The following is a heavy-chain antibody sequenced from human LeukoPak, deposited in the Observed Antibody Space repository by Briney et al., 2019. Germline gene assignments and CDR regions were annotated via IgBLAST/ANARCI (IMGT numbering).Heavy chain of an antibody. J-gene: IGHJ6*02. Sequence: PGGSLRLSCAASGFTFSDYYMSWIRQAPGKGLEWVSYISSSGSTIYYADSVKGRFTISRDNAKNSLYLQMNSLRAEDTAVYYCASRQYYDFWSGYPPSYGMDVWGQGTTVTVSS. CDR3: ASRQYYDFWSGYPPSYGMDV. CDR2: ISSSGSTI. D-gene: IGHD3-3*01. V-gene: IGHV3-11*01. CDR1: GFTFSDYY.